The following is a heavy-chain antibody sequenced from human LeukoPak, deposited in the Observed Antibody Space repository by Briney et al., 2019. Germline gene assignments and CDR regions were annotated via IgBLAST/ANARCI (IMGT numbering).Heavy chain of an antibody. Sequence: SETLSLTCAVSGYSISSGYYWGWIRQPPGKGLEWIGSIYHSGSTYYNPSLKSRVTISVDTSKNQFSLKLGSVTAADTAVYYCARFKVRGVIKTFDYWGQGTLVTVSS. CDR2: IYHSGST. CDR1: GYSISSGYY. J-gene: IGHJ4*02. CDR3: ARFKVRGVIKTFDY. V-gene: IGHV4-38-2*01. D-gene: IGHD3-10*01.